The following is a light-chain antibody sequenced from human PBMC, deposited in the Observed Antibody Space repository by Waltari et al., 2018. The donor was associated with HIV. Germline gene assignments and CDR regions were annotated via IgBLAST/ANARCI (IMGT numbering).Light chain of an antibody. CDR3: AGWDDSLSGVV. CDR2: RNN. Sequence: QSGLTQPPSASGTPGQRVTISCSGSSSNIGSNYVSWYQQLPGAAPKLLMYRNNQRPSGVPDRFSGSKSGTSASLAISVLRSEDEADYYCAGWDDSLSGVVFGGGTKLTVL. J-gene: IGLJ3*02. CDR1: SSNIGSNY. V-gene: IGLV1-47*01.